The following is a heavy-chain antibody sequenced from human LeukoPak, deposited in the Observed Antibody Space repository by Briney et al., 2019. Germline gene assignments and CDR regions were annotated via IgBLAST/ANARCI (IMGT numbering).Heavy chain of an antibody. D-gene: IGHD6-13*01. CDR1: DGSIISSSYY. J-gene: IGHJ4*02. V-gene: IGHV4-39*07. CDR3: ARRRSSSWSNHFDY. CDR2: IYYSGST. Sequence: SETLSLTCTVSDGSIISSSYYWGWIRQPPGKGLEWIGSIYYSGSTSYNPSLKSRVTISLATSKNQFSLKLSSVTAADTAVYYCARRRSSSWSNHFDYWGQGTLVTVSS.